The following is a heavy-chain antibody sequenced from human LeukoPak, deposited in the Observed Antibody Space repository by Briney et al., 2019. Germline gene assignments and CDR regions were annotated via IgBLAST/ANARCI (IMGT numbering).Heavy chain of an antibody. Sequence: GALRLSCAASGPTFSSYWMSWVRQAPGKGLEWVANIKQDGSEKYYVDSVKGRFTISRDNAKNSLYLQMNSLRAEDTAVYYCARVDSATGTFDYWGQGTLVTVSS. CDR1: GPTFSSYW. CDR2: IKQDGSEK. V-gene: IGHV3-7*03. CDR3: ARVDSATGTFDY. D-gene: IGHD1-1*01. J-gene: IGHJ4*02.